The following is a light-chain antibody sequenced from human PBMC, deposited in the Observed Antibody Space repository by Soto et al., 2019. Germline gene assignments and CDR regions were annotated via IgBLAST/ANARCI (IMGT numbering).Light chain of an antibody. CDR3: QQYSDWPLT. Sequence: EIVMTQSPATLSVSPGERVTLSCMPIHTIHSNVAWYQQRPGQAPRPLIYAASTRATGIPARFSGNGFGTEFTLTISSLQSEDFAVYYCQQYSDWPLTFGGGTKVEIK. CDR2: AAS. J-gene: IGKJ4*01. V-gene: IGKV3D-15*01. CDR1: HTIHSN.